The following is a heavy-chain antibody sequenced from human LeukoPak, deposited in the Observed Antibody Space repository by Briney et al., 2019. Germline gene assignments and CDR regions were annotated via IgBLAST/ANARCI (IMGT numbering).Heavy chain of an antibody. V-gene: IGHV4-61*02. CDR3: ASTLVVPAATNWFDP. J-gene: IGHJ5*02. CDR1: GGSISSGSYY. D-gene: IGHD2-2*01. Sequence: SETLSLTCTVSGGSISSGSYYWSWIRQPAGKGLEWIGRIYTSGSTNYNPSLKSRVTISVDTSKNQFSLKLNSVTAADTAVYYCASTLVVPAATNWFDPWGQGTLVTVSS. CDR2: IYTSGST.